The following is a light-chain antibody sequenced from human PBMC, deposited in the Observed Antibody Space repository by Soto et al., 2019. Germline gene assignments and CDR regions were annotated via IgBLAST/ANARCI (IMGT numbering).Light chain of an antibody. CDR3: QKYNSASFT. CDR1: QSISSSF. V-gene: IGKV3-20*01. CDR2: GAS. Sequence: DIVLTQSPGTLSLSPGQRATLSCRASQSISSSFLAWYQQKPGQAPRLLIYGASSRATGIPDRFSGSGSGTDFTLTISSLQPEDVATYYCQKYNSASFTFGPGTKVDIK. J-gene: IGKJ3*01.